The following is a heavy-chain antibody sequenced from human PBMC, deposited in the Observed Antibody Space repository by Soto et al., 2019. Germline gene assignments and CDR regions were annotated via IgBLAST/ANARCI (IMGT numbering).Heavy chain of an antibody. CDR2: ITPFNGNT. CDR3: VRGYRSFDV. Sequence: SVKVSCKASGYTFTYHYLHWVRQAPGQALEWMGWITPFNGNTNCAQKFQDRFTISRDVSKNSLYLEMNSLRIEDTAMYYCVRGYRSFDVWGRGTMVTVSS. D-gene: IGHD5-18*01. J-gene: IGHJ3*01. CDR1: GYTFTYHY. V-gene: IGHV1-45*01.